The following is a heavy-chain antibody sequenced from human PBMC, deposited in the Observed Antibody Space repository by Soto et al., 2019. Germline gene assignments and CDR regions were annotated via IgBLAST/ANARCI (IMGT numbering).Heavy chain of an antibody. J-gene: IGHJ4*02. CDR2: ISYDGSNK. CDR3: ARGRWVAATPNY. D-gene: IGHD2-15*01. V-gene: IGHV3-30-3*01. CDR1: GFTFSSYA. Sequence: PGGSLRLSCAASGFTFSSYAMHWVRQAPGKGLEWVAVISYDGSNKYYADSVKGRLTISRDSSKNTLYLQMNSLRAEDTAVYYCARGRWVAATPNYWGQGTLVTVSS.